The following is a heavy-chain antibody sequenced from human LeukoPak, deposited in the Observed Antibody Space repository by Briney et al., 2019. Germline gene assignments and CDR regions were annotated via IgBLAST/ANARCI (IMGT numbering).Heavy chain of an antibody. J-gene: IGHJ6*02. Sequence: GGSLRLSCAASGFTFSSYWMHWVRQDPGKGLVWVSRINSDGSRTNYADSVKGRFTISRDNAKNSLYLQMNSLRAEDTAVYYCARATMVRGAKYYYYGMDVWGQGTTVTVSS. CDR3: ARATMVRGAKYYYYGMDV. D-gene: IGHD3-10*01. V-gene: IGHV3-74*01. CDR1: GFTFSSYW. CDR2: INSDGSRT.